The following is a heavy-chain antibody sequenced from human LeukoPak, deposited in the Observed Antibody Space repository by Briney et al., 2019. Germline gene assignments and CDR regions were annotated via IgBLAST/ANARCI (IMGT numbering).Heavy chain of an antibody. Sequence: GASVKVSCKASGCTFTGYYMHWVRQAPGQGLEWMGWINPNSGGTNYAQKFQGRVTMTRDTSISTAYMELSRLRSDDTAVYYCAGDGYNSRRFFDYWGQGTLVTVSS. CDR2: INPNSGGT. CDR1: GCTFTGYY. V-gene: IGHV1-2*02. CDR3: AGDGYNSRRFFDY. J-gene: IGHJ4*02. D-gene: IGHD5-24*01.